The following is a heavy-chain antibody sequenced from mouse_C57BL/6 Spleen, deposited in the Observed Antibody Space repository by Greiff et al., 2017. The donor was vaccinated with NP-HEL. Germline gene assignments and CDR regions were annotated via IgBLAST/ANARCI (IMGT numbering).Heavy chain of an antibody. CDR1: GYTFTSYW. D-gene: IGHD1-1*01. V-gene: IGHV1-53*01. Sequence: VQLQQPGTELVKPGASVKLSCKASGYTFTSYWMHWVKQRPGQGLEWIGNINPSNGGTNYNEKFKSKATLTVDKSSSTAYMQLSSLTSEDAAVYYCAREGYYGSIYYCDYWGQGTTLTVSS. CDR2: INPSNGGT. J-gene: IGHJ2*01. CDR3: AREGYYGSIYYCDY.